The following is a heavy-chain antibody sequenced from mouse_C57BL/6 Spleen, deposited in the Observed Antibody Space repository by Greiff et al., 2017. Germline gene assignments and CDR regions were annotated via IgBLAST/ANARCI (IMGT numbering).Heavy chain of an antibody. J-gene: IGHJ2*01. CDR1: GYAFSSSW. D-gene: IGHD2-5*01. Sequence: QVQLQQSGPELVKPGASVKISCKASGYAFSSSWMNWVQQRPGKGLEWIGRIYPGDGDTNYNGKFKGKDTLTADKYSSTAYMQLSSLTSEDSAVYFCATKAYYSNLFDYWGQGTTLTVAS. CDR2: IYPGDGDT. V-gene: IGHV1-82*01. CDR3: ATKAYYSNLFDY.